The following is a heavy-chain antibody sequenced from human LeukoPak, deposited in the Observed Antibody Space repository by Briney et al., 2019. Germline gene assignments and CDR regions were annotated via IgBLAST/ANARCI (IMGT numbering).Heavy chain of an antibody. CDR2: ISGSGDST. CDR1: GFTFSNYT. Sequence: GGSLRLSCAASGFTFSNYTLSWVRQAPGKGLEWVSAISGSGDSTYYADSVKGRFTISRDNSKNTLYLQMNSLRAEDTAVYYCARARTTRGFDYWGQGTLVTVSS. J-gene: IGHJ4*02. CDR3: ARARTTRGFDY. D-gene: IGHD4-17*01. V-gene: IGHV3-23*01.